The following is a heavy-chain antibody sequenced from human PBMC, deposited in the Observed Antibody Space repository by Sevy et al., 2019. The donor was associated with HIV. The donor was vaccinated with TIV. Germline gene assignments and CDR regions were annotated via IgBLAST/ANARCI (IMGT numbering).Heavy chain of an antibody. V-gene: IGHV3-11*01. D-gene: IGHD2-2*02. J-gene: IGHJ6*03. Sequence: GGSLRLSCAASGFTFSDYYMSWIRQAPGKGLEWVSYISSSGSTIYYADSVKGRFTISRDKAKNSLYLQMNSLRAEDTAVYYCARSVVPAAIDYYYYYMDVWGKGTTVTVSS. CDR3: ARSVVPAAIDYYYYYMDV. CDR1: GFTFSDYY. CDR2: ISSSGSTI.